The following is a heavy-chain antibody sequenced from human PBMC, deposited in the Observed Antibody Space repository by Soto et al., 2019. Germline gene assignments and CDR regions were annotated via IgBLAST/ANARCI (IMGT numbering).Heavy chain of an antibody. CDR3: ARWRREHGGSSGVADY. D-gene: IGHD2-15*01. CDR1: GFIFSDYG. CDR2: IWYDGNNK. J-gene: IGHJ4*02. Sequence: QVQLVESGGGVVQPGRSLRLSCAASGFIFSDYGLHWVRQAPGKGLEWVAVIWYDGNNKYYADSVKGRFSISRDNSNKILYLEMNSLRSEDTAVYFCARWRREHGGSSGVADYWGQGTLVTVSS. V-gene: IGHV3-33*01.